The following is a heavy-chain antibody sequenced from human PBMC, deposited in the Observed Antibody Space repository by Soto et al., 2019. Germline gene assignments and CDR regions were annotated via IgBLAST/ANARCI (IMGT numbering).Heavy chain of an antibody. CDR1: GFTFSSYG. Sequence: GGSLRLSCAASGFTFSSYGMHWVRQAPGKGLEWVAVIWYDGSNKYYADSVKGRFTISRDNSKNTLYLQMNSLRAEDTAVYYCARDRRVAAAGTFHYYYYGMDVWGQGTTVTVSS. V-gene: IGHV3-33*01. CDR3: ARDRRVAAAGTFHYYYYGMDV. CDR2: IWYDGSNK. J-gene: IGHJ6*02. D-gene: IGHD6-13*01.